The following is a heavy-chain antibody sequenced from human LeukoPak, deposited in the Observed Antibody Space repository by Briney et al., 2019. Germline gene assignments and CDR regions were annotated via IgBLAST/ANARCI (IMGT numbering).Heavy chain of an antibody. Sequence: SETLSLTCSVSGGSINSTTYYWGWIRQPPGKGLEWIGSIYYSGSIYYNPSLKSRVTISVDTSKNQFSLKLSSVTAADTAVYYCVWGGLDFWSGSRAFDIWGQGTMVTVSS. V-gene: IGHV4-39*01. CDR2: IYYSGSI. J-gene: IGHJ3*02. CDR3: VWGGLDFWSGSRAFDI. CDR1: GGSINSTTYY. D-gene: IGHD3-3*01.